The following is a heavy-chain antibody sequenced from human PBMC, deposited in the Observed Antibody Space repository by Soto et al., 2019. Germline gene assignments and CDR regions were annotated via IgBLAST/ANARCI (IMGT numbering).Heavy chain of an antibody. V-gene: IGHV3-30*18. CDR3: SKDRGTFLYYMDV. Sequence: QVQLVESGGGVVQPGRSLRLSCAASGFTFSTYGIHWVRQAPGKGLEWVAAISYDGSNKYYADSVKGRFTISRDNSKNTLYLQMNSLRAEVTAVYYCSKDRGTFLYYMDVWGKGTTVTVSS. CDR2: ISYDGSNK. J-gene: IGHJ6*03. D-gene: IGHD3-16*01. CDR1: GFTFSTYG.